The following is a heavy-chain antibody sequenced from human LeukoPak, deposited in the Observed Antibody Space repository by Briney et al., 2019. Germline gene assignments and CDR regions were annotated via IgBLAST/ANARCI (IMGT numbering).Heavy chain of an antibody. V-gene: IGHV4-34*01. J-gene: IGHJ4*02. D-gene: IGHD4-23*01. Sequence: SETLSLTCAVYGGSFSGYYWSWIRQPPGKGPEWIGEINHSGSTNYNPSLKSRVTISVDTSKNQFSLKLSSVTAADTAVYYCARERDGGNPGYYYFDYWGQGTLVTVSS. CDR1: GGSFSGYY. CDR3: ARERDGGNPGYYYFDY. CDR2: INHSGST.